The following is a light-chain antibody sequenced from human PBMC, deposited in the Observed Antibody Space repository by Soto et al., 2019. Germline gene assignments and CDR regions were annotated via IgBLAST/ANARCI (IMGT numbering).Light chain of an antibody. CDR3: QYYSGSQT. CDR2: GAS. J-gene: IGKJ4*01. CDR1: QSVNSLY. V-gene: IGKV3-20*01. Sequence: EIVLTQSPGTQSLSPGERATLSCRASQSVNSLYLAWYQQKPGQAPRLLIYGASSRATGIPDRFSGSGSGTDFTLTISRLEPEDFAVYYCQYYSGSQTFGGGTKVDIK.